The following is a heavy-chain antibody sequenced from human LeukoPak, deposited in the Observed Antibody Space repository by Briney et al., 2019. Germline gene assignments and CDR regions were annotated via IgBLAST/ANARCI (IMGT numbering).Heavy chain of an antibody. J-gene: IGHJ4*02. CDR3: ARGPNYYDSSGFHYRD. CDR2: INPNSGDT. V-gene: IGHV1-2*02. CDR1: GYTFTAYY. Sequence: ASVKVSCKASGYTFTAYYMHWVRQAPGQGLEWMGWINPNSGDTKIAQKFQGRVTMTRDTSISTAYMELSSLRSDDTAVCYCARGPNYYDSSGFHYRDWGQGTLVTVSS. D-gene: IGHD3-22*01.